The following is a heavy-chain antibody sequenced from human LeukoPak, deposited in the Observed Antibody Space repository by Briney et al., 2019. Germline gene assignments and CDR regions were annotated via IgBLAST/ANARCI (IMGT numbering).Heavy chain of an antibody. V-gene: IGHV3-48*01. J-gene: IGHJ4*02. CDR3: ARATPSGSYWFDY. CDR1: GFTFSTYN. CDR2: ISSGSSTI. D-gene: IGHD3-10*01. Sequence: GGSLRLSCAASGFTFSTYNMNWLRQAPGKGVGRVSYISSGSSTIFYADSVKRRFTISRDNAKTSLYLQMNSLRAEDTAVYYCARATPSGSYWFDYWGQGTLVTVSS.